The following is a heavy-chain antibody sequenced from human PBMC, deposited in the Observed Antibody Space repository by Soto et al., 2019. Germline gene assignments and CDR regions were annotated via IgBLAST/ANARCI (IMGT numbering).Heavy chain of an antibody. J-gene: IGHJ6*02. CDR1: GGTFSSYA. Sequence: SVKVSCKASGGTFSSYAISWVRQAPGQGLEWMGGIIPIFGTASYAQKFQGRVTITADESTSTAYMELSSLRSEDTAVYYCARGCNWNAVYYYGMDVWGQGTTVTVSS. CDR2: IIPIFGTA. V-gene: IGHV1-69*13. D-gene: IGHD1-20*01. CDR3: ARGCNWNAVYYYGMDV.